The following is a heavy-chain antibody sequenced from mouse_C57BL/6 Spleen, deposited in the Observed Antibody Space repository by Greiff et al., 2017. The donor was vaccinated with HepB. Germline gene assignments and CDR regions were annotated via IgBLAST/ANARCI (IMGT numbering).Heavy chain of an antibody. CDR3: ARHGPYFDY. CDR1: GFTFSSYG. CDR2: ISSGGSYT. Sequence: EVKLVESGGDLVKPGGSLKLSCAASGFTFSSYGMSWVRQTPDKRLEWVATISSGGSYTYYPDSVKGRFTISRDNAKNTLYLQMSSLKSEDTAMYYCARHGPYFDYWGQGTTLTVSS. V-gene: IGHV5-6*01. J-gene: IGHJ2*01.